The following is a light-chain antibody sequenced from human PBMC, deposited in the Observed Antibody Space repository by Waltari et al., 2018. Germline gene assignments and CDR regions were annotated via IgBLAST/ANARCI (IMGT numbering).Light chain of an antibody. V-gene: IGKV3-20*01. Sequence: EIMLTQSPGTLSLSPGERATLSCRASQSVSRTLAWYQQKPGQAPRLLIYDASTRATGIPERFSGSGSGTDFSLTISRLEPEDVAVYYCQKYGTLPATFGQGTKVEIK. CDR3: QKYGTLPAT. CDR1: QSVSRT. J-gene: IGKJ1*01. CDR2: DAS.